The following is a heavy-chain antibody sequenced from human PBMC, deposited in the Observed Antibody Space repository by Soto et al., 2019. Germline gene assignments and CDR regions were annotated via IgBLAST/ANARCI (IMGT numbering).Heavy chain of an antibody. V-gene: IGHV3-48*02. CDR3: ATPVTYYYGSGSSFQDY. Sequence: GGSLRLSCAASGFTFSSYSMNWVRQAPGKGLEWVSYISSSSSTIYYADSVKGRLTISRDNAKNSLYLQMNSLRDEDTAVYYCATPVTYYYGSGSSFQDYWGQGTLVTVSS. D-gene: IGHD3-10*01. CDR2: ISSSSSTI. J-gene: IGHJ4*02. CDR1: GFTFSSYS.